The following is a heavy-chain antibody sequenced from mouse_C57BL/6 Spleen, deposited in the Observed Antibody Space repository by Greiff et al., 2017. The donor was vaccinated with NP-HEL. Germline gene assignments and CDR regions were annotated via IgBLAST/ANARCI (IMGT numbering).Heavy chain of an antibody. V-gene: IGHV10-3*01. CDR1: GFNFNTYA. CDR3: VRDSSWYYEV. CDR2: IRSKSSNYAT. Sequence: LVESGGGLVQPKGSLKLSCAASGFNFNTYAMHWVRQAPGKGLEWVARIRSKSSNYATFYADSVKDRFTISRDDSHSMLYMQMNNLKAEDTAMYYCVRDSSWYYEVWGTGTTVTVAS. D-gene: IGHD2-10*02. J-gene: IGHJ1*03.